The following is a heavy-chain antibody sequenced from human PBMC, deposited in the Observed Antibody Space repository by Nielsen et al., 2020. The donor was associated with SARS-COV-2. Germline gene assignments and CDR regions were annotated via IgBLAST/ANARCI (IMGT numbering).Heavy chain of an antibody. J-gene: IGHJ6*02. V-gene: IGHV1-8*01. CDR2: MNPNSGNT. Sequence: ASVKVSCKASGYTFTSYDINWVRQATGQGLEWMGWMNPNSGNTGYAQKFQGRVTMTEDTSTDTAYMELSSLRSEDTAVYYCATSRYPPITMVRGLGMDVWGQGTTVTVSS. CDR3: ATSRYPPITMVRGLGMDV. CDR1: GYTFTSYD. D-gene: IGHD3-10*01.